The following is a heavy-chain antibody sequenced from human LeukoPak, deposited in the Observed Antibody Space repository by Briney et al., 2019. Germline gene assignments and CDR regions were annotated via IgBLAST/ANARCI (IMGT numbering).Heavy chain of an antibody. J-gene: IGHJ4*02. Sequence: GGSLRLPCAASGFTFSNAWMIWVRQAPGRGREGVGRIKSKTDGGKTDYAVSVKGRLTISRDDSKNTLYLQMNSLKTEDTAVYYCTTEGYYDSSGYYYVGYWGQGTLVTVSS. CDR1: GFTFSNAW. CDR3: TTEGYYDSSGYYYVGY. D-gene: IGHD3-22*01. V-gene: IGHV3-15*01. CDR2: IKSKTDGGKT.